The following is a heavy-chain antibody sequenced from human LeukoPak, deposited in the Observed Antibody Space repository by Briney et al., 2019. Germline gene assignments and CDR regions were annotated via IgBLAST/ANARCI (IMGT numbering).Heavy chain of an antibody. CDR2: IYYSGST. D-gene: IGHD2-2*01. Sequence: SETLSLTCTLSGGSISTYYWSWIRQPPGKGLEWIGYIYYSGSTNYNPSLKSRVTISVDTSKNQFSLKLSSVTAADTAVYYCARSYVVVPAAMVAFDIWGQGTMVTVSS. V-gene: IGHV4-59*01. CDR1: GGSISTYY. J-gene: IGHJ3*02. CDR3: ARSYVVVPAAMVAFDI.